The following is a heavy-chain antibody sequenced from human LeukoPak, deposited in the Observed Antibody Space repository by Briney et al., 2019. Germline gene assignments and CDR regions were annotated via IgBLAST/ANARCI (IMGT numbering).Heavy chain of an antibody. V-gene: IGHV4-4*02. CDR3: AETGNTAMVPLGY. Sequence: SETLSLTCAVSGGSISGSNWWTWVRQSPGKGLEWIGEIYHGGSTNYNPSLKSRVTISVDKSKNQFSLNVNSVAAADTAVYYCAETGNTAMVPLGYWGQGTLVTVSS. CDR1: GGSISGSNW. J-gene: IGHJ4*02. D-gene: IGHD5-18*01. CDR2: IYHGGST.